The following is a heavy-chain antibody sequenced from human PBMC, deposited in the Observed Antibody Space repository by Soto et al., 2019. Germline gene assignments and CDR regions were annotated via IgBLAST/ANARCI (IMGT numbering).Heavy chain of an antibody. D-gene: IGHD3-22*01. Sequence: EVQLLESGGGLVQPGRSLRLSCAASGFTFANYAMSWVRQPPGKGLEWVSTISGSGGSTYYADSVKGRFTISRDNSKNTLYLQMNSLRAEDTAVYYCAKDFPYYYDSSGYNDAFDIWGQGTMVTVSS. CDR3: AKDFPYYYDSSGYNDAFDI. CDR2: ISGSGGST. V-gene: IGHV3-23*01. CDR1: GFTFANYA. J-gene: IGHJ3*02.